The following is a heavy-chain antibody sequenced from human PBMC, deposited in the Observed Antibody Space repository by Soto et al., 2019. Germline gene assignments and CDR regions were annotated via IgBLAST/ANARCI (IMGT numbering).Heavy chain of an antibody. CDR2: ISGSGGST. Sequence: GGSLRLSCAASGFTFSSYAMSWVRQAPGKGLEWVSAISGSGGSTYYADSVKGRFTISRDNSKNTLYLQMNSLRAEDTAVYYCAKGRGRYSSSWYLYYYGMDVWGQGTTVTVSS. V-gene: IGHV3-23*01. J-gene: IGHJ6*02. CDR1: GFTFSSYA. D-gene: IGHD6-13*01. CDR3: AKGRGRYSSSWYLYYYGMDV.